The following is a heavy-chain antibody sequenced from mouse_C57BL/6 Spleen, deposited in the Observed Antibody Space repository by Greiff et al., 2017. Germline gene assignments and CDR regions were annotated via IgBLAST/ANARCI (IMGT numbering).Heavy chain of an antibody. CDR2: IDPSDSYT. Sequence: VQLQQPGAELVKPGASVKLSCKASGYTFTSYWMQWVKQRPGQGLEWIGEIDPSDSYTNYNQKFKGKATLTVDTSSSTAYMQLSSLTSEDSAVYYCARGGSTMVTTDYWGQGTTLTVSS. CDR3: ARGGSTMVTTDY. D-gene: IGHD2-2*01. J-gene: IGHJ2*01. CDR1: GYTFTSYW. V-gene: IGHV1-50*01.